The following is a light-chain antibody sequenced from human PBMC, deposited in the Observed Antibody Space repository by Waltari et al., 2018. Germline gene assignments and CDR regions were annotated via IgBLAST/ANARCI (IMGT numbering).Light chain of an antibody. CDR3: QQYGRSWNT. CDR2: DAS. CDR1: QSVRSSS. J-gene: IGKJ2*01. V-gene: IGKV3-20*01. Sequence: VLTQSPGTLSLSPGERATLSCRASQSVRSSSLAWYQQKPGQAPRLLIHDASSRATGIPDRFSGSGSGTDFTLTINRLEPEDSAVYYCQQYGRSWNTFGQGTKLEI.